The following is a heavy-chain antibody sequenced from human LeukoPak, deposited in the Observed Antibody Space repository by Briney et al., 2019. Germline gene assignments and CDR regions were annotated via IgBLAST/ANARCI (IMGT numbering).Heavy chain of an antibody. V-gene: IGHV4-39*01. CDR3: ARGRPDSGQGT. J-gene: IGHJ5*02. CDR1: GGSISSSYYS. D-gene: IGHD1-26*01. Sequence: SETLSLTCTVSGGSISSSYYSWDWIRQPPGKGLEWIGSIYYSGSTYYNPSPKSRVTISVDTSKNQFSLKLNSVTAADTAMYYCARGRPDSGQGTWGQGTLVTVSS. CDR2: IYYSGST.